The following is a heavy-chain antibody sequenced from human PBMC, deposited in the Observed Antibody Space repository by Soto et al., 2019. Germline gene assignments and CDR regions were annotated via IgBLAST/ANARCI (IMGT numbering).Heavy chain of an antibody. J-gene: IGHJ4*02. CDR3: EREMAALNYFDY. Sequence: EVQLVESGGGLVQPGGSLRLSCAASGFTFSSYRMNWVRQAPGKGLEWVSYISSSSSTIYYADSVKGRFTISRDNAKNSLYLQMNSLRAEETAVYYGEREMAALNYFDYWGQVTLFTVSS. D-gene: IGHD2-15*01. V-gene: IGHV3-48*01. CDR2: ISSSSSTI. CDR1: GFTFSSYR.